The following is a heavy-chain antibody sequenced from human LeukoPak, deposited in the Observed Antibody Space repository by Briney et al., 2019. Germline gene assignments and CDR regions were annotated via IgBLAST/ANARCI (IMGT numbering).Heavy chain of an antibody. CDR1: GDSLSSGDYS. J-gene: IGHJ5*02. V-gene: IGHV4-30-2*01. CDR3: ARELWFVNAPGSWVDP. Sequence: SETLSLTCAVSGDSLSSGDYSWSWIRQPSGKGLEWIGYIFHTGNSYYNPSLKSRVTISVDRSKNQFSLRLTSVTGADTAVYYCARELWFVNAPGSWVDPWGQGTLVTVSS. CDR2: IFHTGNS. D-gene: IGHD3-10*01.